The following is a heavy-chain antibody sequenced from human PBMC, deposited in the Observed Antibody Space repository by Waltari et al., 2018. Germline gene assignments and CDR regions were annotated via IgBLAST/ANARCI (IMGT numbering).Heavy chain of an antibody. CDR2: INHSGST. D-gene: IGHD1-26*01. CDR1: GGSFSGYY. CDR3: ARLPLKGVGATKRGFDY. V-gene: IGHV4-34*01. J-gene: IGHJ4*02. Sequence: QVQLQQWGAGLLKPSETLSLTCAVYGGSFSGYYWSWIRQPPGKGLEWIGEINHSGSTNYNPSLKSRVTISVDTSTNQFSLKLSSVTAADTAVYYCARLPLKGVGATKRGFDYWGQGTLVTVSS.